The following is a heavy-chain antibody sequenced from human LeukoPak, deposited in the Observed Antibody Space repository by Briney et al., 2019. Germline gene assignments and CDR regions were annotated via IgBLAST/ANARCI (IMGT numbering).Heavy chain of an antibody. J-gene: IGHJ6*03. CDR3: ARHLDDGSYSQGYYYMDV. CDR2: IYYSGST. D-gene: IGHD1-26*01. V-gene: IGHV4-39*01. CDR1: GGSISSSSYY. Sequence: TSSETLSLTCTVSGGSISSSSYYWGWIRQPPGKGLEWIGSIYYSGSTYYNPSLKSRVTISVDTSKNQFSLKLSSVTAADTAVYYCARHLDDGSYSQGYYYMDVWGKGTTVTVSS.